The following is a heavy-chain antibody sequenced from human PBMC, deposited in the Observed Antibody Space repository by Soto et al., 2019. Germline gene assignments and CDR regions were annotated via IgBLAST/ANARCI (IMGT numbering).Heavy chain of an antibody. D-gene: IGHD3-10*02. CDR2: IKPSNGTT. V-gene: IGHV1-46*01. Sequence: GASVKVSCKASGYTLTGHYVHWGRQAPGQGLEWMGMIKPSNGTTNYAQRFQGRVTMTRDTSTSTVYMELSSLRSEDTAVYYCARSYVQSRPNDYWGQGTLVTVSS. J-gene: IGHJ4*02. CDR1: GYTLTGHY. CDR3: ARSYVQSRPNDY.